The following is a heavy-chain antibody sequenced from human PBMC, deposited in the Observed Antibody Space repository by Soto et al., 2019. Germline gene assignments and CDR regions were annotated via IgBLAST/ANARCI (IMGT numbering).Heavy chain of an antibody. CDR3: ARENSYFDD. Sequence: QIQLLQSGAEVKKPGASVQVTCKASGYTFRHFGISWVRQAPGQGLEWMGWISAYNANANYAQTFQGRLTMTADTSTSTAYMELRSLRSDDTAVYYCARENSYFDDWGQGTLGTVSS. CDR1: GYTFRHFG. CDR2: ISAYNANA. V-gene: IGHV1-18*01. J-gene: IGHJ4*02.